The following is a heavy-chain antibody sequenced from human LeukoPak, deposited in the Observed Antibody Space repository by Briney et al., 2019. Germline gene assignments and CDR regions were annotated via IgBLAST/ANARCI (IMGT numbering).Heavy chain of an antibody. V-gene: IGHV5-51*01. J-gene: IGHJ3*02. CDR2: IYPGASET. CDR3: TRSPRDGYHDAFDI. Sequence: GESLKISCKGSGYTFTTYWIARVRQMPGEGLEWMGIIYPGASETRYSPSFQGQVTISADKSITTAYLQWGRLKASDTAMYYCTRSPRDGYHDAFDIWGQGTMVTVFS. CDR1: GYTFTTYW. D-gene: IGHD5-24*01.